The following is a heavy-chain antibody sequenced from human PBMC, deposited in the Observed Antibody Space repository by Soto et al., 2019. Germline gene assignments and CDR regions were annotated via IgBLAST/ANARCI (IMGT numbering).Heavy chain of an antibody. CDR1: GFTFSSYW. CDR3: ARDGGFLGWPPCYYYYYGMDV. J-gene: IGHJ6*02. Sequence: GGSLRLSCAASGFTFSSYWMHWVRQAPGKGLVWVSRINSDGRSTIYADSVKGRFNITRDNAKNTLYLQMNSFRAEDTAVYYCARDGGFLGWPPCYYYYYGMDVWGQGTTVTVSS. V-gene: IGHV3-74*01. D-gene: IGHD3-3*01. CDR2: INSDGRST.